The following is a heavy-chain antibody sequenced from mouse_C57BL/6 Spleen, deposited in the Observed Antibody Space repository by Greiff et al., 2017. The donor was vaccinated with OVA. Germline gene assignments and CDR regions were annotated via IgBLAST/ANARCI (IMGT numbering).Heavy chain of an antibody. CDR1: GYAFSSSW. Sequence: VQVVESGPELVKPGASVKISCKASGYAFSSSWMNWVKQRPGKGLEWIGRIYPGDGDTNYNGKFKGKATLTADKSSSTAYMQLSSLTSEDSAVYFCARMTRYAMDYWGQGTSVTVSS. CDR2: IYPGDGDT. J-gene: IGHJ4*01. V-gene: IGHV1-82*01. D-gene: IGHD2-13*01. CDR3: ARMTRYAMDY.